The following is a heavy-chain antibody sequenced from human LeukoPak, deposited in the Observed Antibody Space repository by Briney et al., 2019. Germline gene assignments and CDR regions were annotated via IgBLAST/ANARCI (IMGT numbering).Heavy chain of an antibody. J-gene: IGHJ6*02. Sequence: ASVKVSCKASGYTFTSYDINWLRQATGQGPEWMGWMNPNSGATGYAQKFQGRVTMTRSTSINTAYMELSSLRAEDTAVYYCAKDIAVAGIYYYYGMDVWGQGTTVTVSS. V-gene: IGHV1-8*01. CDR2: MNPNSGAT. CDR3: AKDIAVAGIYYYYGMDV. CDR1: GYTFTSYD. D-gene: IGHD6-19*01.